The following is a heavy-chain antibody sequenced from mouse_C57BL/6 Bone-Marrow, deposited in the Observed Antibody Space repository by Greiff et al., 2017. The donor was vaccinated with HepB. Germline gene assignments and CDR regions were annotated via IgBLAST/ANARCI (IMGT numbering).Heavy chain of an antibody. V-gene: IGHV5-6*01. Sequence: EVQGVESGGDLVKPGGSLKLSCVASGFTFSTSGMSWVRQTPDKRLEWVATINTVGTYTYYLDSVKGRFTISKDPARSTLFLQMSSLKSEDTGIYYCARDRFDYYFDYWGQGTTLTVSS. CDR3: ARDRFDYYFDY. D-gene: IGHD2-14*01. CDR1: GFTFSTSG. CDR2: INTVGTYT. J-gene: IGHJ2*01.